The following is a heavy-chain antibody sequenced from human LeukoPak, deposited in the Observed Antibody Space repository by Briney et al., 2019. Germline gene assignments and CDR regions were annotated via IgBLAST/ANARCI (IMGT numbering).Heavy chain of an antibody. CDR2: ISSSGSTI. D-gene: IGHD1-1*01. Sequence: PGGSLRLSCAASGFTFGDYYMSWIRQAPGKGLEWVSYISSSGSTIYYADSVKGRFTISRDNAKNSLYLQMNSLRAEDTAVYYCARDFPLTGTTRYNWFDPWGQGTLVTVSS. V-gene: IGHV3-11*01. CDR1: GFTFGDYY. J-gene: IGHJ5*02. CDR3: ARDFPLTGTTRYNWFDP.